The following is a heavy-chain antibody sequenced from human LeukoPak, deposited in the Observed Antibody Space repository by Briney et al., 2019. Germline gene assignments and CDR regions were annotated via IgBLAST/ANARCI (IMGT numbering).Heavy chain of an antibody. CDR1: GYTFTSYG. CDR3: ARRLEPGSGYDY. J-gene: IGHJ4*02. CDR2: ISAYNGNT. Sequence: ASVKVSCKASGYTFTSYGISWVRQDPGPGLEWMGWISAYNGNTNYAEKRQGRVTMTSDTSTSTAYMELRSLRSDVTAVYYCARRLEPGSGYDYWGQGTLVSVSS. D-gene: IGHD3-22*01. V-gene: IGHV1-18*01.